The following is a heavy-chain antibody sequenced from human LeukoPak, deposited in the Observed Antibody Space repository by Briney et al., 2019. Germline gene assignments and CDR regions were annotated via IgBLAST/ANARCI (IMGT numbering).Heavy chain of an antibody. V-gene: IGHV4-34*01. J-gene: IGHJ4*02. D-gene: IGHD3-3*01. Sequence: PSETLSLTCAVYGGSFSGYYWSWIRQPPGKGLEWIGEINHSGSTNYNPSLKSRVTISVDTSKNQFSLKLSSVTAADTAVYYRARAEKNFGVTYFDYWGQGTLVTVSS. CDR1: GGSFSGYY. CDR2: INHSGST. CDR3: ARAEKNFGVTYFDY.